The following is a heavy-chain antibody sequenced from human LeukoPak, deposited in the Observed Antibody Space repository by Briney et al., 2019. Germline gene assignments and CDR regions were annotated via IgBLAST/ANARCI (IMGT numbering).Heavy chain of an antibody. CDR3: AKEEYNWNYIGY. J-gene: IGHJ4*02. CDR2: IRFDGSSS. CDR1: GFTFSSFT. Sequence: GGSLRLSCAASGFTFSSFTMHWVRQAPGKGLQWVAFIRFDGSSSYYADSLRGRFTISRDNSNNTPYLDMHSLSAEDTAVYYCAKEEYNWNYIGYWGQGTLVTVSS. D-gene: IGHD1-20*01. V-gene: IGHV3-30*02.